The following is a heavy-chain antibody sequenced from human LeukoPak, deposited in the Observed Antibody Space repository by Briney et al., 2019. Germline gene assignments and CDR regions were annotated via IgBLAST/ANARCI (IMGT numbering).Heavy chain of an antibody. CDR3: ARVSTVVTLAT. CDR2: ISSSGSTT. V-gene: IGHV3-11*01. CDR1: GFTFSDYY. J-gene: IGHJ5*02. Sequence: GGSLRLSCAASGFTFSDYYMSWIRQAPGKGLEWVSYISSSGSTTYYADSVKGRFTISRDNATHSLYLQMNSLIAEHTAVYYCARVSTVVTLATWGQGTLVTVSS. D-gene: IGHD4-23*01.